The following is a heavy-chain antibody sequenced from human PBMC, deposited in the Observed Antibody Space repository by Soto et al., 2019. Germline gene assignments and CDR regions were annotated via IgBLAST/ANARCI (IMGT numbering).Heavy chain of an antibody. V-gene: IGHV3-30-3*01. Sequence: PGGSLRLSCAASRFTFTSYAMHWVRQAPGKGLEWVAVIPYDGSNKYYADSVKGRFTISRDNSKTTLYLQMNSLRAEDTAVYYCARDYYDRRGYADSSVHWGHGTLVTVSS. J-gene: IGHJ4*01. D-gene: IGHD3-22*01. CDR3: ARDYYDRRGYADSSVH. CDR1: RFTFTSYA. CDR2: IPYDGSNK.